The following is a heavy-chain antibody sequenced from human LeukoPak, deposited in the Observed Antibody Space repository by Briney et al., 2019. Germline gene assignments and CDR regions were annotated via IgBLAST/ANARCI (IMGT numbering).Heavy chain of an antibody. CDR3: AREWRSVGYYYYMDV. V-gene: IGHV4-59*11. Sequence: KPSETLSLTCTVSGGSISSHYWSWIRQPPGKGLEWIGYIYYSGSTNYNPSLKSRVTISVDTSKNQFSLKLSSVTAADTAVYYCAREWRSVGYYYYMDVWRKGTTVTVSS. J-gene: IGHJ6*03. CDR2: IYYSGST. CDR1: GGSISSHY. D-gene: IGHD3-16*01.